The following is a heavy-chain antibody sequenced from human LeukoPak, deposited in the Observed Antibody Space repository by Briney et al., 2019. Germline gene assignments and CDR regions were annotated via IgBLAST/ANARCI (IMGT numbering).Heavy chain of an antibody. V-gene: IGHV1-69*13. CDR3: ARDSTDSGRWIGWFDP. D-gene: IGHD1-26*01. Sequence: GASVKVSCKASGGTFSSYAISWVRQAPGQGLEWMGGIIPIFGTANYAQKFQGRVTITADESTSTAYMELSSLRSEDTAVYYCARDSTDSGRWIGWFDPWGQGTLVTVSS. J-gene: IGHJ5*02. CDR2: IIPIFGTA. CDR1: GGTFSSYA.